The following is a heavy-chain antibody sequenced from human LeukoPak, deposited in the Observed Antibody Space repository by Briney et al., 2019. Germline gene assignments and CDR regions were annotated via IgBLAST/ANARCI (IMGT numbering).Heavy chain of an antibody. Sequence: GGSLRLSCAASGFTFSSYGMHWVRQAPGKGLEWVAFIRYDGSNKYYADSVKGRFTISRDNSKNTLYLQMNSLRAEDTAVYYCAKGTENKKTGYWNWGQGTLVTVPS. D-gene: IGHD3-9*01. J-gene: IGHJ4*02. V-gene: IGHV3-30*02. CDR3: AKGTENKKTGYWN. CDR1: GFTFSSYG. CDR2: IRYDGSNK.